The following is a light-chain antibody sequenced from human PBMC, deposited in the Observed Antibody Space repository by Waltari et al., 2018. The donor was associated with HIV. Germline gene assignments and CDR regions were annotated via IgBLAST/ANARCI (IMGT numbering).Light chain of an antibody. CDR3: QSADSSGTSVL. CDR1: ALPKQY. CDR2: KDT. V-gene: IGLV3-25*03. Sequence: SYELPQPPSVSVSPGQTARITCSGDALPKQYAFWYRQKPGQAPVLVMYKDTKRPSGIPERFSGSSSGTTVTLTISGVQAEDEADYYCQSADSSGTSVLFGGGTKLTVL. J-gene: IGLJ2*01.